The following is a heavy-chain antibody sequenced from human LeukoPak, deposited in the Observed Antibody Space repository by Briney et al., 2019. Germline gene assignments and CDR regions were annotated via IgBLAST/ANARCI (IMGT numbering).Heavy chain of an antibody. D-gene: IGHD4-17*01. V-gene: IGHV4-31*03. Sequence: PSETLSLTCTVSGGSISSGGYYWRWIRQHPGKGLEWIGYIYYSGITYYNPSLKSRVTISVDTSKNQFSLKLSSVTAADTAVYYCARGKLTTIPDAFDIWGQGTMVTVSS. CDR3: ARGKLTTIPDAFDI. J-gene: IGHJ3*02. CDR1: GGSISSGGYY. CDR2: IYYSGIT.